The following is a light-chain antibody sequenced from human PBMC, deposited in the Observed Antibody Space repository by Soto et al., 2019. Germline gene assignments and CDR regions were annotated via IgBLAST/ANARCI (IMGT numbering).Light chain of an antibody. CDR1: RSNIGAGYD. CDR3: QSYDSSLRGVV. J-gene: IGLJ2*01. CDR2: GNR. Sequence: QSVLTQPPSVFGAPGQRVTISCTGSRSNIGAGYDVHWYLQLPGTVPKLLIYGNRNRPSGDPDRYSGSKSGTSASLAITGLQAEDEADYYCQSYDSSLRGVVFGGGTKLTVL. V-gene: IGLV1-40*01.